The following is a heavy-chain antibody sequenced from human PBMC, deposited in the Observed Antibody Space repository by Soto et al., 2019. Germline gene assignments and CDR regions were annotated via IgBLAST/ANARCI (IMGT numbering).Heavy chain of an antibody. J-gene: IGHJ6*02. CDR1: GFTFSSYG. CDR2: IWYDGSNK. D-gene: IGHD3-9*01. Sequence: GGSLRLSCAASGFTFSSYGMHWVRQAPGKGLEWVAVIWYDGSNKYYADSVKGRFTISRDNSKNTLYLQMNSLRAEDTAVYYCARDLGPELRYFDIYGMDVWGQGTTVTVSS. V-gene: IGHV3-33*01. CDR3: ARDLGPELRYFDIYGMDV.